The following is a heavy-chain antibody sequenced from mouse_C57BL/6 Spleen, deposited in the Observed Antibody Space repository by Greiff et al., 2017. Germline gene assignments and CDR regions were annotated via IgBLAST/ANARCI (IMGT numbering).Heavy chain of an antibody. CDR1: GYTFTSYW. CDR2: IHPNSGST. V-gene: IGHV1-64*01. D-gene: IGHD1-1*01. CDR3: ARTGDYYYGSSSFDY. Sequence: VQLQQPGAELVKPGASVKLSCKASGYTFTSYWMHWVKQRPGQGLEWIGMIHPNSGSTNYNEKFKSKATLTVDKSSSTAYMQLSSLTSEDSAVYYCARTGDYYYGSSSFDYWGQGTTLTVSS. J-gene: IGHJ2*01.